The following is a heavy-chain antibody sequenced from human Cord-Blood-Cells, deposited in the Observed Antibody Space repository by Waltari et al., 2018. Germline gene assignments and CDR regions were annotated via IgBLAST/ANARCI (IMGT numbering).Heavy chain of an antibody. CDR3: ARDIATYSVWGYFDL. D-gene: IGHD1-26*01. Sequence: QVQLQESGPGLVKPSQTLSLTCTVSGGSISSGDYYWSWTRQPPGKGLEWIGYIYYSGSTYYNPSLKSRVTISVDTSKNQFSLKLSSVTAADTAVYYCARDIATYSVWGYFDLWGRGTLVTVSS. J-gene: IGHJ2*01. CDR2: IYYSGST. CDR1: GGSISSGDYY. V-gene: IGHV4-30-4*08.